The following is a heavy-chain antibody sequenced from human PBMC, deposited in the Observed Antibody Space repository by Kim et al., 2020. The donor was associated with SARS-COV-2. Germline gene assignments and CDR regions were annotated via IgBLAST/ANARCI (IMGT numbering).Heavy chain of an antibody. CDR3: ARQEGSSGYWSNYFDY. V-gene: IGHV5-51*01. CDR1: GYSFTSYW. CDR2: IYPGDSDT. Sequence: GESLKISCKGSGYSFTSYWIGWVRQMPGKGLEWMGIIYPGDSDTRYSPSFQGQVTISADKSISTAYLQWSSLKASDTAMYYCARQEGSSGYWSNYFDYWGQGTLVTVSS. J-gene: IGHJ4*02. D-gene: IGHD3-22*01.